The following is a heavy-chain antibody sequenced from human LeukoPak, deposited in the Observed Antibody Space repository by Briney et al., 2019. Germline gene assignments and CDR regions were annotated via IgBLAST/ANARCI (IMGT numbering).Heavy chain of an antibody. CDR1: GFTFSSYG. J-gene: IGHJ4*02. Sequence: PGGSRRLSCAASGFTFSSYGMHWVRQAPGKGLEWVAVISYDGSNKYYADSVKGRFTISRDNSKNTLYLLMNSLRAEDTAVYYCAKDGGAARNFDYWGQGTLVTVSS. V-gene: IGHV3-30*18. CDR2: ISYDGSNK. CDR3: AKDGGAARNFDY. D-gene: IGHD6-6*01.